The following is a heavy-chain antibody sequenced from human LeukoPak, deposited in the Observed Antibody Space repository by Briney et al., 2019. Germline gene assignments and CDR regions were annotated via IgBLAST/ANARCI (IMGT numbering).Heavy chain of an antibody. CDR2: IYTSGST. V-gene: IGHV4-4*07. CDR1: GGSISSYY. CDR3: ARDKSRTAAISLTDRYYYNYMDV. Sequence: SETLSLTCTVSGGSISSYYWSWIRQPAGKGLEWIGRIYTSGSTNYNPSLKSRVTMSVDTSKNQFSLKLSSVTAADTAVYYCARDKSRTAAISLTDRYYYNYMDVWGKGTTVTISS. D-gene: IGHD2-2*01. J-gene: IGHJ6*03.